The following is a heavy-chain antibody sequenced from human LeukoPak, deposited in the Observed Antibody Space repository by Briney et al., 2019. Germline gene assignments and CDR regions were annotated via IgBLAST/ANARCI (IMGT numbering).Heavy chain of an antibody. CDR3: ARVDTAMVTFDY. Sequence: SETLSLTCTVSGGSISSYYWSWIRQPPGKGLEWIGYIYYSGSTNYNPSLKSRVTISVDTSKNQFSLKLSSVTAADTAVYYCARVDTAMVTFDYWDQGTLVTVSS. D-gene: IGHD5-18*01. CDR1: GGSISSYY. J-gene: IGHJ4*02. CDR2: IYYSGST. V-gene: IGHV4-59*12.